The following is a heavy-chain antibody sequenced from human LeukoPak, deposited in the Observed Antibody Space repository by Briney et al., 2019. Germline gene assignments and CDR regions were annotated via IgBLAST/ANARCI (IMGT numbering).Heavy chain of an antibody. CDR3: ARVGYSSGWYVEH. J-gene: IGHJ1*01. V-gene: IGHV1-2*04. CDR2: INPNSGGT. D-gene: IGHD6-19*01. CDR1: GYTFTGYY. Sequence: ASVKVSCKASGYTFTGYYMHWVRQAPGQGLEWMGWINPNSGGTNYAQKFQGWVTMTRDTSISTAYMELSSLRSEDTAVYYCARVGYSSGWYVEHWGQGTLVTVSS.